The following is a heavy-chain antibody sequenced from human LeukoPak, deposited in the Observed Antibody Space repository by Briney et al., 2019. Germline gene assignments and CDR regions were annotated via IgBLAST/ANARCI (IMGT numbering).Heavy chain of an antibody. J-gene: IGHJ3*02. CDR2: IWYDGSNK. D-gene: IGHD2-2*03. CDR1: GFTFSSYG. CDR3: ARGSIWMDAFDI. Sequence: GGSLRLSCAASGFTFSSYGMHWVRQAPGKGLEWVAVIWYDGSNKYYADSVKGRFTISRDNSKNSVYLQINSLRVEDSAVYHCARGSIWMDAFDIWGQGTMVTVSS. V-gene: IGHV3-33*08.